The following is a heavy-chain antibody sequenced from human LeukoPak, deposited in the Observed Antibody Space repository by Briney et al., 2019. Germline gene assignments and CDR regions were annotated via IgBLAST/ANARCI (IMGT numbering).Heavy chain of an antibody. J-gene: IGHJ4*02. D-gene: IGHD2-2*01. CDR1: GGTFRNYP. Sequence: SVKVSCKASGGTFRNYPISWVRQAPGQGLEWMGGILPIFRMTNYAEKFQGRVTITVDESTTTAYLELNSLRSEDTAVYYCAICSSTWSGDRPDSWGQGSLVTVSS. CDR2: ILPIFRMT. V-gene: IGHV1-69*13. CDR3: AICSSTWSGDRPDS.